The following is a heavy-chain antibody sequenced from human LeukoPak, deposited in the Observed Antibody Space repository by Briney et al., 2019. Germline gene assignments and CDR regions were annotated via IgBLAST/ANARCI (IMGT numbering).Heavy chain of an antibody. CDR3: AKGGYCGGTSCYFYYMDV. J-gene: IGHJ6*03. D-gene: IGHD2-2*01. CDR1: GFTFSSYA. CDR2: ISGRGGST. V-gene: IGHV3-23*01. Sequence: GGSLRLSCAASGFTFSSYAMSWVRQAPGEGLEWVSGISGRGGSTYSADYLKGRFTISRDNSKNTLYLQMNNLRAEDTAEYYCAKGGYCGGTSCYFYYMDVWGKGTTVTVSS.